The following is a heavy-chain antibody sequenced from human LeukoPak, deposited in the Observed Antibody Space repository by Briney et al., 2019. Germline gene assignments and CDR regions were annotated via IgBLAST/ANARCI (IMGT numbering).Heavy chain of an antibody. J-gene: IGHJ4*02. CDR2: MNPNSGNT. Sequence: ASVKVSCKASGYTFTSYDINWVRQATGQGLEWMGWMNPNSGNTGYAQKFQGRVTMTRNTSISTAYMELSSLRSDDTAVYYCAREGSVYYDFWSGYYGADYWGQGTLVTVSS. D-gene: IGHD3-3*01. CDR3: AREGSVYYDFWSGYYGADY. CDR1: GYTFTSYD. V-gene: IGHV1-8*01.